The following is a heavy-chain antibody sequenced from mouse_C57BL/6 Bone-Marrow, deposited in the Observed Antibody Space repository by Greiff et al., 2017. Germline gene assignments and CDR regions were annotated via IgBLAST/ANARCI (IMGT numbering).Heavy chain of an antibody. CDR2: IDPSDSYT. Sequence: QVQLQQPGAELVRPGTSVKLSCKASGYTFTSYWMHWVKQRPGQGLEWIGVIDPSDSYTNYNQKFKGKATLTVDTSSSTAYMQLSSLTSEDSAVYYCARGYAYGGQGTTLTVSS. CDR1: GYTFTSYW. CDR3: ARGYAY. V-gene: IGHV1-59*01. J-gene: IGHJ2*01. D-gene: IGHD1-2*01.